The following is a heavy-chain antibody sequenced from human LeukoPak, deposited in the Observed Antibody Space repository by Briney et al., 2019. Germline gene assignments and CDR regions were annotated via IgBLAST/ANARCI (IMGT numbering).Heavy chain of an antibody. CDR3: ARVSRRSTSCYGWSCWFDP. Sequence: GASVKDSCKASGYTFTSYDINWVRQATGQGLEWMGWMNPNSGNTGYAQKFQGRVTMTRNTSISTAYMELSSLRSEDTAVYYCARVSRRSTSCYGWSCWFDPWGQGTLVTVSS. J-gene: IGHJ5*02. D-gene: IGHD2-2*01. CDR1: GYTFTSYD. V-gene: IGHV1-8*01. CDR2: MNPNSGNT.